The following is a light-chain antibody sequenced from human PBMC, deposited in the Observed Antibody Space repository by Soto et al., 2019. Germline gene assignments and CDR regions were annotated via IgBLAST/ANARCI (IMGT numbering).Light chain of an antibody. J-gene: IGKJ1*01. CDR2: GAS. CDR1: QSVSTN. CDR3: QQYNNWPRT. V-gene: IGKV3-15*01. Sequence: EIVMTQSPATLSVSSGGRATLSCRASQSVSTNLAWYQHKPGQAPRLLISGASTRATGLPARFSGSGSGTEFTLTISSLQSEDFAVYYCQQYNNWPRTFGQGTKV.